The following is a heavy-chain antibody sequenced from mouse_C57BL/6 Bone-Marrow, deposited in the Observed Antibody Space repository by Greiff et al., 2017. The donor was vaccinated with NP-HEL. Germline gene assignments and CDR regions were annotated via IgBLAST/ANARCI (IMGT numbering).Heavy chain of an antibody. CDR1: GYTFTSYW. CDR2: IYPGSGST. D-gene: IGHD2-4*01. CDR3: ARSDYYFDY. Sequence: VQLQESGAELVKPGASVKMSCKASGYTFTSYWITWVKLRPGQGLEWIGDIYPGSGSTNYNEKFKSKATLTVDTSSSTAYMQLSSLTSEDSAVYYCARSDYYFDYWGQGTTLTVSS. V-gene: IGHV1-55*01. J-gene: IGHJ2*01.